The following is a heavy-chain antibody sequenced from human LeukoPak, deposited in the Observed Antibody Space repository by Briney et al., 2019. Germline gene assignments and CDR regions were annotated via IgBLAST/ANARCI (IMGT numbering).Heavy chain of an antibody. Sequence: ASVKVSCKVSGYTLTELSMHWVRQAPGKGLEWMGGFDPEDGETIYAQKFQGRVTMTEDTSTDTAYMELSRLRSEDTAVYYCATLQVATIFRNSDYWGEGTVVSVSS. CDR3: ATLQVATIFRNSDY. J-gene: IGHJ4*02. V-gene: IGHV1-24*01. CDR2: FDPEDGET. D-gene: IGHD5-12*01. CDR1: GYTLTELS.